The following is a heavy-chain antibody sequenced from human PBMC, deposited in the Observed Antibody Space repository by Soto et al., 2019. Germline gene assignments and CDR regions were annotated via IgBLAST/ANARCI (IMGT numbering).Heavy chain of an antibody. CDR1: GYTFTSYG. D-gene: IGHD2-8*01. CDR2: ISAYNGNT. CDR3: ARIDCTNGVCLSNWFDP. J-gene: IGHJ5*02. V-gene: IGHV1-18*01. Sequence: ASVKVSCKASGYTFTSYGISRVRQAPGQGLEWMGWISAYNGNTNYAQKLQGRVTMTTDTSTSTAYMELRSLRSDDTAVYYCARIDCTNGVCLSNWFDPWGQGTLVTVSS.